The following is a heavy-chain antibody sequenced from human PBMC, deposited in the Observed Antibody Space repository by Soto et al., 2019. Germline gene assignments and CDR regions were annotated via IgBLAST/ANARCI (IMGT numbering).Heavy chain of an antibody. V-gene: IGHV3-74*01. CDR1: GFTFDYYW. Sequence: EVQLVESGGGLVQPGESLRLSCAASGFTFDYYWMHWVRQAPGKGLVWVSRVHSDGTTTTYADSVKGRFTISRDNARNTVSMQMSSLRAEDTAIYYCARGDRGGCDLWGHGTVVTVSS. CDR2: VHSDGTTT. J-gene: IGHJ3*01. D-gene: IGHD3-16*01. CDR3: ARGDRGGCDL.